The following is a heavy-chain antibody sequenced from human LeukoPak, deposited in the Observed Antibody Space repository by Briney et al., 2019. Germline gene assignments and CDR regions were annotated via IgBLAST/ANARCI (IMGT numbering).Heavy chain of an antibody. CDR2: ISGNGGTA. D-gene: IGHD3/OR15-3a*01. V-gene: IGHV3-23*01. CDR3: TIGPRQKRGLSTY. J-gene: IGHJ4*02. CDR1: GFTFSSYV. Sequence: GSLRLSCTASGFTFSSYVMSWVRPAPGEGLGWGSGISGNGGTAYYTDSVKGRFTISRDNSKNTLYLQVDTLRAEDTALYYCTIGPRQKRGLSTYWGQGTLVIVSS.